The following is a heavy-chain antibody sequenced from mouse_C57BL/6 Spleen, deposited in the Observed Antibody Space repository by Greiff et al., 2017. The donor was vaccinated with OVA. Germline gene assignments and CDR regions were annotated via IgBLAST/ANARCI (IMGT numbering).Heavy chain of an antibody. D-gene: IGHD4-1*01. V-gene: IGHV1-69*01. Sequence: VQLQQPGAELVMPGASVKLSCKASSYTFTSYWMHWVKQRPGQGLEWIGEIDPSDSYTNYNQKFKGKSTLTVDKSSSTAYMQLSSLTSEDSAVYYCARSNWDVMGYWGQGTTLTVSS. CDR1: SYTFTSYW. J-gene: IGHJ2*01. CDR2: IDPSDSYT. CDR3: ARSNWDVMGY.